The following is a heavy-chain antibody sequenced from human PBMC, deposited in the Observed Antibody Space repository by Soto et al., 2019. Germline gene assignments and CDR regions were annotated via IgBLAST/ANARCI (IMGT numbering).Heavy chain of an antibody. CDR3: AAGGGLPRYY. J-gene: IGHJ4*02. Sequence: QLQLQESGSGLVKPSQTLSLTCAVSGGSFSSGGYSWSWIRQPPGKGLEWIGYIYHSGSTYYNPCVKSRVTISVDRSKTQFSLKLSSVTAADTAVYYCAAGGGLPRYYWGQGTLVTVSS. CDR1: GGSFSSGGYS. D-gene: IGHD5-12*01. CDR2: IYHSGST. V-gene: IGHV4-30-2*01.